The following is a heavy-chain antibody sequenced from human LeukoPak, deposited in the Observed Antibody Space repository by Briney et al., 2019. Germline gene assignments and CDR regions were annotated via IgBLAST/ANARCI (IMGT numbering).Heavy chain of an antibody. V-gene: IGHV3-30*03. D-gene: IGHD6-19*01. CDR2: ISYDGSNK. CDR3: ARVVAGIDWFDP. J-gene: IGHJ5*02. CDR1: GFTFSSYD. Sequence: PGRSLRLSCTASGFTFSSYDMHWVRQAPGKGLEWVAVISYDGSNKYYADSVKGRFTISRDSSKNTLYLQLNSLRDEDTAVYYCARVVAGIDWFDPWGQGTLVTVSS.